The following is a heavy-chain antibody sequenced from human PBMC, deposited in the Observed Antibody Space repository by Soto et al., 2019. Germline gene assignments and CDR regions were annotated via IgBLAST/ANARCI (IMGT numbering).Heavy chain of an antibody. CDR1: GFTFSSYA. CDR2: ISDSGGST. J-gene: IGHJ4*02. Sequence: EVQLLESGGGLVQPGGSLRLSCAACGFTFSSYAMSWVRQAPGKGLEWVSTISDSGGSTYYADSVKGRFTISRDNSKNTLYLQMNSLRAEDTAVYYCAFSSSPFDYWGQGTLVTVSS. CDR3: AFSSSPFDY. V-gene: IGHV3-23*01.